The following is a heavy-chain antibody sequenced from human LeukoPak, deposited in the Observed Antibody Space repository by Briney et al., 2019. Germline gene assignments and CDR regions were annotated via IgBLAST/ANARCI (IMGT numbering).Heavy chain of an antibody. Sequence: SETLSLTCTVSGGSISSYYWSWIRQPPGRGLEWIGNIYYSGSTNHNPSLKSRVTISVDTSKNQFSLKLSSVTAADTAVYYCARSRYSNWWFDPWGQGTLVTVSS. V-gene: IGHV4-59*01. D-gene: IGHD6-13*01. CDR3: ARSRYSNWWFDP. CDR1: GGSISSYY. CDR2: IYYSGST. J-gene: IGHJ5*02.